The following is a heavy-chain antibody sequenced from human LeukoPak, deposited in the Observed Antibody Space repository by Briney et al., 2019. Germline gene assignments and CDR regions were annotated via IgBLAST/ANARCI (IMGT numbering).Heavy chain of an antibody. Sequence: GGSLRLSCAASGFPISGYWMDWVRQAPGKGMEWVANIKQDGSEQHYADSVKGRFTISRDNAKNSLYLEMNSLRGEDTAVYYCSRGLELWGQGALVTVSS. V-gene: IGHV3-7*01. CDR2: IKQDGSEQ. CDR1: GFPISGYW. J-gene: IGHJ4*02. D-gene: IGHD3-10*01. CDR3: SRGLEL.